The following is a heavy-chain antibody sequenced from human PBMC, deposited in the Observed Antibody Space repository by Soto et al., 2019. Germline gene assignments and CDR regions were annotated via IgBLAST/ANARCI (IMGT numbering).Heavy chain of an antibody. CDR1: GFTFNRYA. CDR3: AKGLHLRTVSTIPPPYSDY. Sequence: EVHLLESGGVLVQPGGSLRLSCATSGFTFNRYAMSWVRQAPAQGLEWIPSSGSGGSTDYADCVKGRFTISRDNSKKTRYLQINSPRAEAKRVYRYAKGLHLRTVSTIPPPYSDYWGQTTTATAPS. V-gene: IGHV3-23*01. D-gene: IGHD3-16*01. CDR2: SGSGGST. J-gene: IGHJ4*02.